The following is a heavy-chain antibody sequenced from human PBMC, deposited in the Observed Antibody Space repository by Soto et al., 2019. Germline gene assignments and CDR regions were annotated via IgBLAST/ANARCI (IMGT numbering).Heavy chain of an antibody. CDR1: GGSFSAYY. CDR3: ARLMWGRRDSSDTYSCDC. V-gene: IGHV4-34*01. CDR2: INHRGST. D-gene: IGHD3-22*01. J-gene: IGHJ3*01. Sequence: SSETLSLTCAVYGGSFSAYYWIWIRQPPGKGLEWIGEINHRGSTNYNPSLKIRVTISVDTPKNQFSLKLSSVTAADTAVYYCARLMWGRRDSSDTYSCDCWGKGKMITVSS.